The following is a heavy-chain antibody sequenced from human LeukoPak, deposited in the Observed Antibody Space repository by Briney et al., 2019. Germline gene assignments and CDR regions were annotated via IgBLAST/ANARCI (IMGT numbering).Heavy chain of an antibody. Sequence: PGGSLRLSCAASGFTFSDYYMSWIRQAPGKGLEWVSYISSSGSTIYYADSVKVRFTISRENAKNALYLQMSSLRAEVTAVYYCARSVLDTYFDYWGQGTLVTVSS. D-gene: IGHD3/OR15-3a*01. CDR1: GFTFSDYY. CDR2: ISSSGSTI. J-gene: IGHJ4*02. V-gene: IGHV3-11*04. CDR3: ARSVLDTYFDY.